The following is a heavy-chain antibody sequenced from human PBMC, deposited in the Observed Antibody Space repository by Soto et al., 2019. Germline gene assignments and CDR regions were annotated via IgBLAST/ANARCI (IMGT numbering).Heavy chain of an antibody. Sequence: WFLRLSCAASGFTFSSYGMHWVRQAPGKGLEWVAVISYDGSNKYYADSVKGRFTISRDNSKNTLYLQMNSLRAEDTAVYYCAKTSERDRRGVHYDFWSGYYPIDYWGQGNLVSVYS. D-gene: IGHD3-3*01. CDR1: GFTFSSYG. CDR2: ISYDGSNK. CDR3: AKTSERDRRGVHYDFWSGYYPIDY. J-gene: IGHJ4*02. V-gene: IGHV3-30*18.